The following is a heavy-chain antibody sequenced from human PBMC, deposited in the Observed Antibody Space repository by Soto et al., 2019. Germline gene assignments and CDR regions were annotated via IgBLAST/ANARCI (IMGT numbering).Heavy chain of an antibody. D-gene: IGHD5-18*01. CDR1: GFTFSSYS. Sequence: GGSLRLSCAASGFTFSSYSMNWVRQAPGKGLEWVSSISSSSSYIYYADSVKGRFTISRDNAKNSLYLQMNSLRAEDTAVYYCARDQTLGVDTAMVTYFDYWGQGTLVTVSS. CDR2: ISSSSSYI. V-gene: IGHV3-21*01. J-gene: IGHJ4*02. CDR3: ARDQTLGVDTAMVTYFDY.